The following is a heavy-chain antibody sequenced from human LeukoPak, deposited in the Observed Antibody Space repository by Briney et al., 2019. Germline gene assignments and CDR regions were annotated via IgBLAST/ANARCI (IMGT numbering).Heavy chain of an antibody. CDR3: TTDGYCGNTGCYFFDC. CDR1: GLTFSDAW. D-gene: IGHD2-2*01. J-gene: IGHJ4*02. Sequence: TGGSLRLSCAVSGLTFSDAWMSWVRQAPGKGLEWVGRIKSKSDGGASEYGAPVKGRFTISRDDSINTLYLEMNSLKTEDTALYYCTTDGYCGNTGCYFFDCWGQGTLVTVSS. CDR2: IKSKSDGGAS. V-gene: IGHV3-15*01.